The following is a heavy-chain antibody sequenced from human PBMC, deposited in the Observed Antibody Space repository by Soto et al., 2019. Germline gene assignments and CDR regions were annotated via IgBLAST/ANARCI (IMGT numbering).Heavy chain of an antibody. CDR1: GFTFSTQV. V-gene: IGHV3-23*01. CDR3: AKIAGMSTNCYVVSVSGSYFDS. D-gene: IGHD2-2*01. J-gene: IGHJ4*02. CDR2: MSGSRGYT. Sequence: EVQRLESGGGLVQPGGSLRLSCAASGFTFSTQVMSWVRQAPGTGLECVSAMSGSRGYTYYADSVKGRFTISRDNSKNKLYLHMNRLRAEDTAVYYCAKIAGMSTNCYVVSVSGSYFDSWGQGTLVIVSS.